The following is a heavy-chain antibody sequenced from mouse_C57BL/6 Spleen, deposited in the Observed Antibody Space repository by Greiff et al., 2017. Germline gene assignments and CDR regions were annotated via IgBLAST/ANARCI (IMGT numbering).Heavy chain of an antibody. CDR2: ISSGSSTI. CDR1: GFTFSDSG. Sequence: EVKLMESGGGLVKPGGSLKLSCAASGFTFSDSGMHWVRQAPEKGLEWVAYISSGSSTIYYADTVKGRFTISRDNAKNTLFLQMTSLRSEDTAMYYCASYYSNYGGWYFDVWGTGTTVTVSS. J-gene: IGHJ1*03. D-gene: IGHD2-5*01. V-gene: IGHV5-17*01. CDR3: ASYYSNYGGWYFDV.